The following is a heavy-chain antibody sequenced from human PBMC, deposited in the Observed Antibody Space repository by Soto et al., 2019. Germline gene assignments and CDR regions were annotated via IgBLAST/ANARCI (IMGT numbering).Heavy chain of an antibody. CDR1: GFTFSDYY. CDR2: ISSSGSTI. V-gene: IGHV3-11*01. CDR3: ARGLLSPYYYYMDV. D-gene: IGHD4-17*01. J-gene: IGHJ6*03. Sequence: PGGSLRLSCAASGFTFSDYYMSWIRQAPGKGLEWVSYISSSGSTIYYADSVKGRFTISRDNAKNSLYLQMNSLRAEDTAVYYCARGLLSPYYYYMDVWGKGTTVTVSS.